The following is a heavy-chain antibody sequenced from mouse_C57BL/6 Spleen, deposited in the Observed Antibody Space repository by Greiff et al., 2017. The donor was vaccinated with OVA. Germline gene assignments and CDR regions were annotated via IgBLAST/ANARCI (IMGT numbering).Heavy chain of an antibody. V-gene: IGHV1-59*01. J-gene: IGHJ4*01. D-gene: IGHD1-1*01. CDR2: IDPSDSYT. CDR1: CYTFHSYW. CDR3: AREGSRNAMDY. Sequence: VQLQPPGAELVRPGTSVKLSCKASCYTFHSYWMHWVKQRPGQGLEWIGVIDPSDSYTNYNQQFKGKATLTVDTSSSTAYMQLSSLTSDDSAVYYCAREGSRNAMDYWGQGTSVTVSS.